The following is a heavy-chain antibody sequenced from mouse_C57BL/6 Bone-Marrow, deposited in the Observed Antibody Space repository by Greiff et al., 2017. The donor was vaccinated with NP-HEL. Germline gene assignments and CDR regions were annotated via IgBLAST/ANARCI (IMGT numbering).Heavy chain of an antibody. CDR2: ISYDGSN. D-gene: IGHD1-1*01. CDR1: GYSITSGYY. Sequence: EVQLQESGPGLVKPSQSLSLTCSVTGYSITSGYYWNWIRQFPGNKLEWMGYISYDGSNNYNPSLKNRISITRDTSKNQFFLKLNSVTTEDTATYYCASAHYGSSPYYAMDYWGQGTSVTVSS. J-gene: IGHJ4*01. CDR3: ASAHYGSSPYYAMDY. V-gene: IGHV3-6*01.